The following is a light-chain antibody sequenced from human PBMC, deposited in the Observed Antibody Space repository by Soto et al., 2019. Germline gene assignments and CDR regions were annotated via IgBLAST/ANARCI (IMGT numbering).Light chain of an antibody. CDR2: GAS. Sequence: EIVMTQSPATLSVSPGERATLSCRASQSVTSNLAWYQQKPGRAPRLLIYGASTRATGIPARFSGSGSGTEFTPTITNLQSEDFALYYCQHYFNWPYTFGQGTKLEIK. V-gene: IGKV3-15*01. J-gene: IGKJ2*01. CDR3: QHYFNWPYT. CDR1: QSVTSN.